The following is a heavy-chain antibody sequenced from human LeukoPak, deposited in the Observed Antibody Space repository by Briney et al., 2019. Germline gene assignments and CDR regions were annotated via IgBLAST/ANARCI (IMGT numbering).Heavy chain of an antibody. J-gene: IGHJ5*02. V-gene: IGHV5-10-1*01. CDR2: IDPSDSYT. D-gene: IGHD2-15*01. Sequence: GESLRISCKGSGYSFPSYWISWVRQMPGKGLEWMGRIDPSDSYTNYSPSFQGHVTISADKSISTAYLQWSSLKASDTAMYYCARHSGSRYCSGGSCYLFDPWGQGTLVTVSS. CDR1: GYSFPSYW. CDR3: ARHSGSRYCSGGSCYLFDP.